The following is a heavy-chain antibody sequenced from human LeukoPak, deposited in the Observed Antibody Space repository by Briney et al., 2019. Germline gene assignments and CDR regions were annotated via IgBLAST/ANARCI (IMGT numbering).Heavy chain of an antibody. CDR2: ISGSGGST. V-gene: IGHV3-23*01. CDR1: GFTFSSYA. J-gene: IGHJ5*02. D-gene: IGHD2-2*01. CDR3: AKDSESRYCSSTSCPNWFDP. Sequence: GGSLRLSCAASGFTFSSYAMSWVRQAPGKGLEWVSAISGSGGSTYYADSVKGRFTISRDNSKNTLYLQMNRLRAEDTAVYYCAKDSESRYCSSTSCPNWFDPWGQGNLVTVSS.